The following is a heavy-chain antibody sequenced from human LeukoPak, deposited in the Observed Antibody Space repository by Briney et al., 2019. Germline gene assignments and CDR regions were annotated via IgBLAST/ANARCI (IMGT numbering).Heavy chain of an antibody. D-gene: IGHD1-26*01. J-gene: IGHJ4*02. CDR3: ARGPTKENY. V-gene: IGHV1-2*02. Sequence: GASVKVSCKASGYTFTSYGISWVRQAPGQGLEWMGWINPNSGGTNYAQKFQGRVTMTRDTSISTAYMELSRLRSDDTAVYYCARGPTKENYWGQGTLVTVSS. CDR1: GYTFTSYG. CDR2: INPNSGGT.